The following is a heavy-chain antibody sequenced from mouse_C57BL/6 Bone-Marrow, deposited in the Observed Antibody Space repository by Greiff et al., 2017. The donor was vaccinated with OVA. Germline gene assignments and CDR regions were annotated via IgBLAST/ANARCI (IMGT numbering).Heavy chain of an antibody. CDR1: GYTFTSYD. V-gene: IGHV1-85*01. CDR3: GRGDLITTVVARYWYFDV. Sequence: QVQLQQSGPELVKPGASVKLSCKASGYTFTSYDINWVKQRPGQGLEWIGWIYPRDGSTKYNEKFKGKATLTVDTSSSTAYMELHSLTSEDSAVYFCGRGDLITTVVARYWYFDVWGTGTTVTVSS. J-gene: IGHJ1*03. CDR2: IYPRDGST. D-gene: IGHD1-1*01.